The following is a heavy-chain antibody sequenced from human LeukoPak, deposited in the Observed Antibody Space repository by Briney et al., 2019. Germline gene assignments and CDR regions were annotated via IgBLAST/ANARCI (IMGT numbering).Heavy chain of an antibody. CDR2: ISGSGGST. D-gene: IGHD3-22*01. V-gene: IGHV3-23*01. Sequence: GGSLRLSCAASGFIFSSYGMHWVRQAPGKGLEWVSAISGSGGSTYYADSVKGRFTISRDNSKNTLYLQMNSLRAEDTAVYYCAKHGKGRNNYYDSSGSSDAFDIWGQGTMVTVSS. J-gene: IGHJ3*02. CDR3: AKHGKGRNNYYDSSGSSDAFDI. CDR1: GFIFSSYG.